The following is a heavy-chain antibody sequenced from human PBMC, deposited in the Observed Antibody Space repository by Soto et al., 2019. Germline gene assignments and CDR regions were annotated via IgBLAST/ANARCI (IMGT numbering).Heavy chain of an antibody. J-gene: IGHJ4*02. Sequence: QVQLVQSGAEVKKPGASVKVSCKASGYTFTSYDINWVRKATGQGLEWMGWMNPNSGNTGYAQKFQGRVTMTRNTSISTAYMEVSSLRSEDTAVYYCARCHGVAAGTTDFDYWGQGTLVTVSP. CDR2: MNPNSGNT. D-gene: IGHD6-13*01. V-gene: IGHV1-8*01. CDR3: ARCHGVAAGTTDFDY. CDR1: GYTFTSYD.